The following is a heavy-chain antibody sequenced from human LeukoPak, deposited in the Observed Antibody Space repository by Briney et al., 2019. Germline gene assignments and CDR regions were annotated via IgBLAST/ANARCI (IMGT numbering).Heavy chain of an antibody. D-gene: IGHD3-10*01. CDR2: IYTSGST. V-gene: IGHV4-61*02. CDR1: GGSISSGSYY. CDR3: ARLMYYYGSGSYYYYFDF. Sequence: SETLSLTCTVSGGSISSGSYYWSWIRQPAGKGLEWIGRIYTSGSTNYNPSLKSRVTISEDTSKNQFSLKLSSVTAADTAVYYCARLMYYYGSGSYYYYFDFWGQGTLVTVSS. J-gene: IGHJ4*02.